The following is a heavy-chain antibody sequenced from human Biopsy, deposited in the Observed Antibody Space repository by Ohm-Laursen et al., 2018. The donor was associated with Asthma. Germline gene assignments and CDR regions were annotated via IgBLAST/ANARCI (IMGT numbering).Heavy chain of an antibody. D-gene: IGHD2-15*01. J-gene: IGHJ4*02. CDR3: ARFVQAEEGVF. V-gene: IGHV3-30*07. CDR1: GFSFSNFA. Sequence: SLRLSCAASGFSFSNFAIHWVRQAPGKGLERVGVISKDASTQDYADSVKGRFTMARDNSKNTLDLQMNSLRAEDTAVYFCARFVQAEEGVFWGQGARVTVSS. CDR2: ISKDASTQ.